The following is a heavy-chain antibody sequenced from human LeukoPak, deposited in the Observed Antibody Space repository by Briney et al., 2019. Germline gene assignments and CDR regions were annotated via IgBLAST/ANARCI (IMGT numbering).Heavy chain of an antibody. CDR2: ISTTSDYM. D-gene: IGHD6-13*01. CDR1: GFTFSSYS. J-gene: IGHJ4*02. V-gene: IGHV3-21*01. CDR3: ARGGIYSQGFDY. Sequence: GGSLRLSCAASGFTFSSYSMNWVRQAPGKGLEWVSSISTTSDYMYYADSLKGRLTISRDNAKNSLYLQMSSLRAEDTAVYYCARGGIYSQGFDYWGQGTLVTVSS.